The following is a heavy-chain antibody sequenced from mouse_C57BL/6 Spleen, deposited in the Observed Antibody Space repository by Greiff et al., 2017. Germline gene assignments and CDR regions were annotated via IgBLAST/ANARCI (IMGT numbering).Heavy chain of an antibody. J-gene: IGHJ3*01. CDR1: GFSFNTYA. Sequence: EVMLVESGGGLVQPKGSLKLSCAASGFSFNTYAMNWVRQAPGKGLEWVARIRSKSNNYATYYADSVKDRFTISRDDSESMLYLQMNNLKTEDTAMYYCVRQSNYVLAYWGQGTLVTVSA. D-gene: IGHD2-5*01. V-gene: IGHV10-1*01. CDR3: VRQSNYVLAY. CDR2: IRSKSNNYAT.